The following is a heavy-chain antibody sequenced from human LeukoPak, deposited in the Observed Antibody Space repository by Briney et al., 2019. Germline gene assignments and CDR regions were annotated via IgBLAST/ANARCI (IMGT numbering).Heavy chain of an antibody. D-gene: IGHD6-19*01. J-gene: IGHJ3*02. CDR3: ARGLPTYSSGWDAFDI. Sequence: SETLSLTCTVSGDSIGTYYGSWIRQPPGKGLEWLGYIYYTGTTNYNPSLKTRVTMSVDTSKNHFSLKLSSVTTADTAVYFCARGLPTYSSGWDAFDIWGQGPIVTVSS. CDR2: IYYTGTT. CDR1: GDSIGTYY. V-gene: IGHV4-59*01.